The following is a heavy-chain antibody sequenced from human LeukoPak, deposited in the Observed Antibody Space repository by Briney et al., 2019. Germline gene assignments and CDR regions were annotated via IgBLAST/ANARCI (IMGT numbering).Heavy chain of an antibody. D-gene: IGHD6-6*01. CDR3: VRVDGIEYSSSGGQYYFDY. Sequence: PGGSLRLSCAASGFTFDDYGMSWVRQAPGKGLEWVSGINWNGGSTGYADSVKGRFTISRDNAKNSLYLQMNSLRAEDTALYYCVRVDGIEYSSSGGQYYFDYWGQGTLVTVSS. CDR2: INWNGGST. CDR1: GFTFDDYG. V-gene: IGHV3-20*04. J-gene: IGHJ4*02.